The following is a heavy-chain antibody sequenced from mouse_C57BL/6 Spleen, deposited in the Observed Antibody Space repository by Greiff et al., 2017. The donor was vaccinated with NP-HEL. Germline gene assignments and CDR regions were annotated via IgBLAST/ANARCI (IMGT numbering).Heavy chain of an antibody. CDR2: ISYDGSN. CDR1: GYSITSGYY. Sequence: DVKLQESGPGLVKPSQSLSLTCSVTGYSITSGYYWNWIRQFPGNKLEWMGYISYDGSNNYNPSLKNRISITRDTSKNQFFLKLNSVTTEDTATYYCARDGVLSSGYWGQGTLVTVSA. V-gene: IGHV3-6*01. CDR3: ARDGVLSSGY. D-gene: IGHD2-14*01. J-gene: IGHJ3*02.